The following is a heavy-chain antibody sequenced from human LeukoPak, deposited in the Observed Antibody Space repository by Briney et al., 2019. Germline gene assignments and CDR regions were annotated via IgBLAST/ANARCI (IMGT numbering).Heavy chain of an antibody. D-gene: IGHD2-15*01. J-gene: IGHJ4*02. CDR1: GGSFSGYY. CDR3: ARQSGGPQML. V-gene: IGHV4-34*01. CDR2: INHSGST. Sequence: SETLSLTCAVYGGSFSGYYWSWIRQPPGKGLEWIGEINHSGSTNYNPSLKSRVTISVDTSKNQFSLKLSSVTAADTAVYYCARQSGGPQMLWGQGTLVTVSS.